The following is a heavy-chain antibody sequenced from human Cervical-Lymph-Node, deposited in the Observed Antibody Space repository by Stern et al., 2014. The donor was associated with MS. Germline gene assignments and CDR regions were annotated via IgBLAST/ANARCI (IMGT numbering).Heavy chain of an antibody. CDR2: ISGSGGST. CDR3: DRAQSIAMAGRIDY. Sequence: VQLVESGGGLVQPGGSLRLSCVASGFTFNTYAMSWVRQAPGTGLEWVSVISGSGGSTYDADSVKGRFTISRDNSRNTLFLQMNSLRVEDTAVYAKDRAQSIAMAGRIDYWGQGTLVTVSS. J-gene: IGHJ4*02. D-gene: IGHD6-19*01. V-gene: IGHV3-23*04. CDR1: GFTFNTYA.